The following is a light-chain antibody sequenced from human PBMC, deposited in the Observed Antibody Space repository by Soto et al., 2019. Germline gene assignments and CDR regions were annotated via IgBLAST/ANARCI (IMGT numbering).Light chain of an antibody. CDR3: QQYDNNSGYT. J-gene: IGKJ2*01. CDR1: HSIGSW. Sequence: DIQMTQSPSTLSASVGDRVTITCRATHSIGSWLAWYQQKPGKAPKLLIYKASSLESGVPLRFSGRASGTEFTLTISGLQPDDFATYYCQQYDNNSGYTFGQGTKVDMK. CDR2: KAS. V-gene: IGKV1-5*03.